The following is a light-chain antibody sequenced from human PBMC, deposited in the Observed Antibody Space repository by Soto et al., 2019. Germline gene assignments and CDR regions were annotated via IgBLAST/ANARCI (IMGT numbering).Light chain of an antibody. CDR2: AAA. J-gene: IGKJ5*01. Sequence: IQLTQSPSSLSASVGDRVTITCRASQGISSYLDWYQQKPGKAPKLLIYAAATLQSGVPSRFSGSVYVTDFAVTVSSLQPADFATYYCQQPNSYPLTFGQGTRLQIK. CDR3: QQPNSYPLT. CDR1: QGISSY. V-gene: IGKV1-9*01.